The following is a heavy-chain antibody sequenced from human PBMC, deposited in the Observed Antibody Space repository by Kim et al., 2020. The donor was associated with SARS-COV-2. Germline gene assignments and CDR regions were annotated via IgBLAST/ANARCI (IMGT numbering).Heavy chain of an antibody. CDR2: ISSSSSTI. CDR3: ARERGYCSSTSCHLDQWDAFDI. J-gene: IGHJ3*02. CDR1: GFTFSSYS. Sequence: GGSLRLSCAASGFTFSSYSMNWVRQAPGKGLEWVSYISSSSSTIYYADSVKGRFTISRDNAKNSLYLQMNSLRDEDTAVYYCARERGYCSSTSCHLDQWDAFDIWGQGTMVTVSS. V-gene: IGHV3-48*02. D-gene: IGHD2-2*01.